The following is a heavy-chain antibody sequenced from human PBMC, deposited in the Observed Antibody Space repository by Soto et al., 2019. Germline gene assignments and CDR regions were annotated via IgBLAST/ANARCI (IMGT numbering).Heavy chain of an antibody. CDR1: GESLIGYY. CDR2: INHRGST. CDR3: ARTDIVTTNCFDP. J-gene: IGHJ5*02. D-gene: IGHD5-12*01. V-gene: IGHV4-34*02. Sequence: QVHLQQWGAGLLKPSETLSLTCAVYGESLIGYYWTWIRQPPGKGLEWIGEINHRGSTNYNPSLKSRVTISVDTSKNQFSLKLTSVTAADTSVYYCARTDIVTTNCFDPWGQGTLVTVSS.